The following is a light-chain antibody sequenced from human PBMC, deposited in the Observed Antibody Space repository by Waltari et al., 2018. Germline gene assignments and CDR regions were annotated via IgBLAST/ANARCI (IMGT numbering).Light chain of an antibody. CDR2: SDN. J-gene: IGLJ1*01. CDR1: GSNLGTNT. Sequence: QSELTQPPSASGTPEQTVTISCSGSGSNLGTNTVNWYQQFPGTAPKLLIYSDNQRPSGVPARCAASKSGTSASLAISGLQSEDEANYFCGTWDDTLNGYVFGTGTKVTVL. V-gene: IGLV1-44*01. CDR3: GTWDDTLNGYV.